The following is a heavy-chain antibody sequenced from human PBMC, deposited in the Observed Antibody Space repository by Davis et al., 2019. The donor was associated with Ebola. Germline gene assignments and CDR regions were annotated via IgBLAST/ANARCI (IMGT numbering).Heavy chain of an antibody. J-gene: IGHJ4*02. CDR3: ARGLRMAARPGFGY. Sequence: AASVKVSCKASGYTFTSYYMHWVRQAPGQGLEWMGWISAYNGNTNYAQKLQGRVTMTTDTSTSTAYMELSSLRSEDTAVYYCARGLRMAARPGFGYWGQGTLVTVSS. CDR1: GYTFTSYY. CDR2: ISAYNGNT. D-gene: IGHD6-6*01. V-gene: IGHV1-18*04.